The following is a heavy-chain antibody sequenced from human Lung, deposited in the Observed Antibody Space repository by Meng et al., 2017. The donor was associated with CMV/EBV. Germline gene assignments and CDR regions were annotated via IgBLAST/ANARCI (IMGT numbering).Heavy chain of an antibody. CDR2: INPNTGDT. J-gene: IGHJ6*02. D-gene: IGHD3-10*01. CDR1: GYTFTGYN. Sequence: ASXXVSXKASGYTFTGYNIHWVRQAPGQGLEWMGWINPNTGDTKYAQKFQGRVTLTRDTSISTAYMELSRLKSDDTAVFFCARLFHTSLGTNYYYGMDVWXQGTMVTVSS. CDR3: ARLFHTSLGTNYYYGMDV. V-gene: IGHV1-2*02.